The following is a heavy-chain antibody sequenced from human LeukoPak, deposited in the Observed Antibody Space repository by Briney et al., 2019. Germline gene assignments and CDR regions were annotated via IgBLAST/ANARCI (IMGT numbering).Heavy chain of an antibody. CDR2: ISSGGTTI. CDR1: GFTFSKFA. Sequence: GGSLRLSCEASGFTFSKFAMNWVRQAPGKGLEWISFISSGGTTISYAESVRGRFTISRDNARNSLFLQMNSLRVEDTSVYYCARDLMPYVDPEYFDHWGQGTLVTVSS. J-gene: IGHJ4*02. V-gene: IGHV3-48*03. CDR3: ARDLMPYVDPEYFDH. D-gene: IGHD3-9*01.